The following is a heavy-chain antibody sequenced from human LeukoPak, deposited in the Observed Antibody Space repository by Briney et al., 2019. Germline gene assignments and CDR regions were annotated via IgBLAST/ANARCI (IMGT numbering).Heavy chain of an antibody. J-gene: IGHJ4*02. D-gene: IGHD2-15*01. CDR3: ARAGDLYCSGGSCHVVDY. V-gene: IGHV3-11*06. CDR2: ISSTSTYT. CDR1: GFTFGDYY. Sequence: GGSLRLSRAASGFTFGDYYMSWVRQAPGKGLEWVSYISSTSTYTYYVDSVKGRFTISRDNAKNSLYLQMNSLRAEDTAVYYCARAGDLYCSGGSCHVVDYWGQGTLVTVSS.